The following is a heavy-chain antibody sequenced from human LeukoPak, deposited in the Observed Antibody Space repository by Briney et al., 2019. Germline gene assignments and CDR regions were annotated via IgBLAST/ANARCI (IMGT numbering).Heavy chain of an antibody. Sequence: PSETLSLTCTVSGGSISDYYWSWIRQPPGKKLEWIGYIYNRGTDYNPSLKSRVTISVDTSKNQFSLKLGSVTAADAAVYYCATLNTDGWYFDNWGQGTLVTVSS. CDR2: IYNRGT. CDR3: ATLNTDGWYFDN. J-gene: IGHJ4*02. V-gene: IGHV4-59*08. D-gene: IGHD5-24*01. CDR1: GGSISDYY.